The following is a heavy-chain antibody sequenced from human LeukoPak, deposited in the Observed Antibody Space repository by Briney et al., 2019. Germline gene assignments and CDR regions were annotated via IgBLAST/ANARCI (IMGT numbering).Heavy chain of an antibody. D-gene: IGHD2-2*01. CDR3: AKWAGVTNFDH. Sequence: GGSLRLSCAASGFTFSSYGMHWVRQAPGKGLEWVAVISYDGSNKYYADSVKGRFTISRDNSKIPLDLQVNSRRAEDTSVYYSAKWAGVTNFDHWGQGTLVTVSS. CDR2: ISYDGSNK. CDR1: GFTFSSYG. J-gene: IGHJ4*02. V-gene: IGHV3-30*18.